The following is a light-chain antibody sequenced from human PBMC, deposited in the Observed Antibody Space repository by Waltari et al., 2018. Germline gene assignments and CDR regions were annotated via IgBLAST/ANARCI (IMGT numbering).Light chain of an antibody. CDR1: SSDVGVHNY. CDR2: AVN. V-gene: IGLV2-14*03. CDR3: SSYTTSNTWV. J-gene: IGLJ3*02. Sequence: QSALTQPASVSGSPGQSITISCTGTSSDVGVHNYVSWYQQHPGKAPKLMIYAVNKRPSVVSDRFSGSRSVNTASLTISGLQAEDEADYYCSSYTTSNTWVFGGGTKLTVL.